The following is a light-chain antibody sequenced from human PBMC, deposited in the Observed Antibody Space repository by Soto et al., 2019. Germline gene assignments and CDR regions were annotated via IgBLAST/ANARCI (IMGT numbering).Light chain of an antibody. Sequence: IVLTHYPRTLPLSPGESATLSSRPSQSVSSSYLAWYQQKPGQAHRLLIYGASSRATGITDRFSGSGSGTDFSLSISRLEPEDFAVYYCQQYGSSPITFGPGTRLDIK. CDR2: GAS. V-gene: IGKV3-20*01. CDR3: QQYGSSPIT. J-gene: IGKJ5*01. CDR1: QSVSSSY.